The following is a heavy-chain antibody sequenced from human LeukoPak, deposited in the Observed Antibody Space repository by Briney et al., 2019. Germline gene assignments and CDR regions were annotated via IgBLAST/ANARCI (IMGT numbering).Heavy chain of an antibody. V-gene: IGHV1-18*01. Sequence: ASVKVSCKASGYTFTSYGISWVRQAPGQGLEWMGWISAYNGNTNYAQKLQGRVTMTTDTSTSTAYMELRSLRSDDTAVYYCAIGFSGITVTTIDAFDIWGQGTMVTVSS. D-gene: IGHD4-17*01. CDR2: ISAYNGNT. CDR1: GYTFTSYG. CDR3: AIGFSGITVTTIDAFDI. J-gene: IGHJ3*02.